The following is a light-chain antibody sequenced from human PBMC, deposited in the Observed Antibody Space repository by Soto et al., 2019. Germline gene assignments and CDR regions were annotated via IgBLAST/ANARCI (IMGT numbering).Light chain of an antibody. Sequence: QSVLTQPPSVSGAPGQGVTISCTGSNSNIGAGSHVHWYQHFPGAAPRLLIYGNNNRPSGVPARFSASKSDTSASLAITGLQADDEADYYCQSFDNSLTHPMFGGGTKLTVL. V-gene: IGLV1-40*01. J-gene: IGLJ3*02. CDR2: GNN. CDR3: QSFDNSLTHPM. CDR1: NSNIGAGSH.